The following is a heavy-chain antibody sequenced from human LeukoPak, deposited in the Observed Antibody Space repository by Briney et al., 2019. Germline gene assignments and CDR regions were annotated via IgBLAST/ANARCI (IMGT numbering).Heavy chain of an antibody. D-gene: IGHD2-8*01. CDR1: GGTFSSYA. Sequence: ASVKVSCKASGGTFSSYAISWVRQAPGQGLEWMGWINPNSGGTNYAQKFQGRVTMTRDTSISTAYMELSRLRSDDTAVYYCARYHGDYYYYYYMDVWGKGTTVTVSS. CDR2: INPNSGGT. J-gene: IGHJ6*03. CDR3: ARYHGDYYYYYYMDV. V-gene: IGHV1-2*02.